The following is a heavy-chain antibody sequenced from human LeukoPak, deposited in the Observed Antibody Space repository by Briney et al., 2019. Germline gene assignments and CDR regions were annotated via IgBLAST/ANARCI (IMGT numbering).Heavy chain of an antibody. CDR3: ARGYGDYGAEYFQH. Sequence: ASVKVSCKASGYTFTGYYMHWERQAPGQGLEWMGWINPNSGGTNYAQKFQGWVTMTRDTSISTAYMELSRLRSDDTAVYYCARGYGDYGAEYFQHWGQGTLVTVSS. CDR2: INPNSGGT. J-gene: IGHJ1*01. CDR1: GYTFTGYY. V-gene: IGHV1-2*04. D-gene: IGHD4-17*01.